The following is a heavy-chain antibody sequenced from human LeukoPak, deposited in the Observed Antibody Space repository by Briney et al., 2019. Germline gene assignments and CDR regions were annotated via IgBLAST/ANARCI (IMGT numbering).Heavy chain of an antibody. V-gene: IGHV3-33*08. D-gene: IGHD6-13*01. CDR1: GFTLSPYD. Sequence: GGSLRLSCAASGFTLSPYDMHWVRQAPGMGLEWVSFIWSDGSNKYYADSVKGRFTISRDTSKNTLYLQMNSLTAEDTAVYYCAREMYSSSWYYFDYWGQGTLVTVSS. CDR2: IWSDGSNK. CDR3: AREMYSSSWYYFDY. J-gene: IGHJ4*02.